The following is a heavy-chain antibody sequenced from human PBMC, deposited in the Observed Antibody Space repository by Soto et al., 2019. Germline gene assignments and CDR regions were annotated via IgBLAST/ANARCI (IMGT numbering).Heavy chain of an antibody. CDR2: IYYSGST. Sequence: QLQLQESGPGLVKPSETLSLTCTVSGGSISSSSYYWGWIRQPPGKGLEWIGSIYYSGSTYYNPSHKSRVTISVDTSKNQFSLKLSSVTAADTAVYYCARRYCSSTSCYMDYWGQGTLVTVSS. CDR3: ARRYCSSTSCYMDY. D-gene: IGHD2-2*02. CDR1: GGSISSSSYY. V-gene: IGHV4-39*01. J-gene: IGHJ4*02.